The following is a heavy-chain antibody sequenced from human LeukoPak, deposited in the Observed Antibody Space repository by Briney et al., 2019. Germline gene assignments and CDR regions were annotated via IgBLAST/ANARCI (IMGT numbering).Heavy chain of an antibody. CDR3: ATWRRYNWNDKDAFDI. J-gene: IGHJ3*02. D-gene: IGHD1-20*01. V-gene: IGHV5-51*01. Sequence: HGESLKISCKGSGYSFTSYWIGWMRQMPGKGLEWMGIIYPGDSDTRYSPSFQGQVTISADKSISTAYLQWSSLKASDTAMYYCATWRRYNWNDKDAFDIWGQGTMVTVSS. CDR2: IYPGDSDT. CDR1: GYSFTSYW.